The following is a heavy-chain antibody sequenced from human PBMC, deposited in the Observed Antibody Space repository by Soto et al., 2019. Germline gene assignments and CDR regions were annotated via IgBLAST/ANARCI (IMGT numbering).Heavy chain of an antibody. D-gene: IGHD2-2*01. Sequence: GGSLRLSCAASGFTFSSYAMSWVRQAPGKGLEWVSAINSRGGSTYYADSVKGRFTISRDSSKNTLYLQMNSLRAEDTAVYYCAKDRSSTSCYAFDCWGQGTLVTVSS. CDR2: INSRGGST. CDR1: GFTFSSYA. J-gene: IGHJ4*02. V-gene: IGHV3-23*01. CDR3: AKDRSSTSCYAFDC.